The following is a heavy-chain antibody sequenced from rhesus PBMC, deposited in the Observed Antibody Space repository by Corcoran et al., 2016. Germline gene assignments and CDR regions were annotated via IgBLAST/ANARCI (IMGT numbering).Heavy chain of an antibody. D-gene: IGHD1-7*02. CDR2: IYGSSGST. CDR3: AKTGTGY. Sequence: QVQLQESGPGLVKPSETLPLTCAVSGYFISSIYWSWIRQPPGKGLEGIGYIYGSSGSTYYKPSLKIRVTRSTDTSKNQFSLKMSSVAAADTAVYYWAKTGTGYWGQRILVTVSS. J-gene: IGHJ4*01. V-gene: IGHV4-147*01. CDR1: GYFISSIY.